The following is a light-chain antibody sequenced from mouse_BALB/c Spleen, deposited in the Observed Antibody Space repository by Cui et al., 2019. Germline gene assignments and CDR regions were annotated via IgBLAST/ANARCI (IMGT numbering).Light chain of an antibody. CDR3: QQGQSYPLT. Sequence: DIQMNQSPSSLSASLGDTITITCHASQNINVWLSWYQQKPGNIPKLLIYKASNLQTGVPSRFSGSGSGTGFTLTISSLQPEDIATYYCQQGQSYPLTFGGGTKLEIK. V-gene: IGKV10-94*01. CDR2: KAS. CDR1: QNINVW. J-gene: IGKJ1*01.